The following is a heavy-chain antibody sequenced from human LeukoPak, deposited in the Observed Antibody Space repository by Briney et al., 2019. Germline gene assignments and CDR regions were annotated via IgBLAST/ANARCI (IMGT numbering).Heavy chain of an antibody. CDR1: GFTVSSNY. J-gene: IGHJ3*02. D-gene: IGHD6-13*01. Sequence: GGSLRLSCAASGFTVSSNYMNWVRQAPGKGLEWVSYISSSSSYIYYADSVKGRFTISRDNAKNSLYLQMNSLRAEDTAVYYCARDSYSGYSSSWDAFDIWGQGTMVTVSS. V-gene: IGHV3-21*01. CDR3: ARDSYSGYSSSWDAFDI. CDR2: ISSSSSYI.